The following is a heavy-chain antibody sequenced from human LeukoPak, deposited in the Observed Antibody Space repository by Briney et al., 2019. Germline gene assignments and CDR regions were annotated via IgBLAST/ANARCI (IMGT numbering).Heavy chain of an antibody. V-gene: IGHV4-34*01. CDR2: IYYSGST. Sequence: PSETLSLTCAAYGGSFSGYYWGWIRQPPGKGLEWIGSIYYSGSTYYNPSLRSRVTISVDTSKNQFSLKLSSVTAADTAVYYCARDSRISAAGRGLYYFDYWGQGTLVTVSS. CDR3: ARDSRISAAGRGLYYFDY. J-gene: IGHJ4*02. CDR1: GGSFSGYY. D-gene: IGHD6-13*01.